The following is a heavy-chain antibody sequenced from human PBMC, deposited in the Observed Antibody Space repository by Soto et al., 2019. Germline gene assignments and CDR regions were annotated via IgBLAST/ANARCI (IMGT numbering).Heavy chain of an antibody. CDR2: IKQDGSEK. V-gene: IGHV3-7*01. Sequence: GGSLRLSCAASGFTFSSYAMSWVRQAPGKGLEWVANIKQDGSEKYYVDSVKGRFTISRDNAKNSLYLQMNSLRAEDTAVYYCARGLYWGQGTLVTVSS. CDR1: GFTFSSYA. J-gene: IGHJ4*02. CDR3: ARGLY.